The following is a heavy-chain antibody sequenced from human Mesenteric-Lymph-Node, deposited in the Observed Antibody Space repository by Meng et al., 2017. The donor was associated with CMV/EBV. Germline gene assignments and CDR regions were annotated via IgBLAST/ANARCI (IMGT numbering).Heavy chain of an antibody. Sequence: SGYSFGIYWLGWVRQMPGKGLEWMGIFYPDQSQSRYSPSFQGHVTFSADRSSDTAYLQWSSLKASDTAMYYCARARGSSYYPANFDFWGQGTLVTVSS. CDR1: GYSFGIYW. J-gene: IGHJ4*02. V-gene: IGHV5-51*01. CDR3: ARARGSSYYPANFDF. D-gene: IGHD6-13*01. CDR2: FYPDQSQS.